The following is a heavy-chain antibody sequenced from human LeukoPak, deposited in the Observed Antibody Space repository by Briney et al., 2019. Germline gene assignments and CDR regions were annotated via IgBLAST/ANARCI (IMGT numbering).Heavy chain of an antibody. CDR1: GYTFTGYY. CDR2: INPNSGGT. CDR3: ARVDSSGDYYYYYYMDV. Sequence: ASVKVSCKASGYTFTGYYIHWVRQSPGQGLEWKGWINPNSGGTNYAQKFQGRVTMTRDTSITTAYMELSRLTSDDTAVYYCARVDSSGDYYYYYYMDVWGKGTTVTVSS. D-gene: IGHD3-22*01. J-gene: IGHJ6*03. V-gene: IGHV1-2*02.